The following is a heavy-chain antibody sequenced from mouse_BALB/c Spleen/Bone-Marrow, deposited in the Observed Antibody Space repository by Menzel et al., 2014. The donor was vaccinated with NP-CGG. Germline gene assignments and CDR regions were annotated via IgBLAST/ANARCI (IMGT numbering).Heavy chain of an antibody. J-gene: IGHJ1*01. D-gene: IGHD2-1*01. Sequence: QVQLQQSGPGLVAPSQSLSITCTVSGFSLPSYGVHWVRQPPGKGLEWLGIIWAGGSTNYKSALMSRLSISKDNSKSQVFLKMNRLQTDDTAMYYCARDRRDYGKAWYFDVWGAGTTVTDSS. V-gene: IGHV2-9*02. CDR2: IWAGGST. CDR1: GFSLPSYG. CDR3: ARDRRDYGKAWYFDV.